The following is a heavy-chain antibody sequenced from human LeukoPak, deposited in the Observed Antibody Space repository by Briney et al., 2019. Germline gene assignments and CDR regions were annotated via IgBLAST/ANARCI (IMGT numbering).Heavy chain of an antibody. CDR3: ARDEVGPFDY. D-gene: IGHD1-26*01. V-gene: IGHV1-2*02. CDR2: FNPNSGGT. CDR1: GYTFTDYY. Sequence: GASVKVSCKASGYTFTDYYMHWVRQAPGHGLEWMGWFNPNSGGTKYAQNFQGRVTMTRDTSISTAYMELSSLRADDTAVYYCARDEVGPFDYWGQGTLVTVSS. J-gene: IGHJ4*02.